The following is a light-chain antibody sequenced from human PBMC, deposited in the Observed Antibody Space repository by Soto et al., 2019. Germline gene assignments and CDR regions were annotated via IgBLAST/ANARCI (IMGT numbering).Light chain of an antibody. CDR1: QYINTR. CDR3: QRYNNWPLT. V-gene: IGKV3D-11*01. CDR2: QTS. Sequence: EIVLTQSPATLSSFPGXRVTLSCRASQYINTRLAWYQHRPGQAPRLLIYQTSIRAAGIPARFSASGTGTDFTLTISDVQPEDFAVYYCQRYNNWPLTFGGGTKVDIK. J-gene: IGKJ4*01.